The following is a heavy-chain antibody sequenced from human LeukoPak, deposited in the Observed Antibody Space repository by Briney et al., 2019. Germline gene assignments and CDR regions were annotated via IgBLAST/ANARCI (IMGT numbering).Heavy chain of an antibody. J-gene: IGHJ6*03. CDR3: ASLPAGMILNHYYMDV. V-gene: IGHV4-31*03. CDR2: INSNGET. D-gene: IGHD2-2*01. Sequence: PSETLSLTCTVSTGSIRGDGYYWSWIRQHPGKGLEWLGHINSNGETHYNPSLKSRLTISVDTSKSQFSLELSSATAADTAVYYCASLPAGMILNHYYMDVWGKGTTVTVSS. CDR1: TGSIRGDGYY.